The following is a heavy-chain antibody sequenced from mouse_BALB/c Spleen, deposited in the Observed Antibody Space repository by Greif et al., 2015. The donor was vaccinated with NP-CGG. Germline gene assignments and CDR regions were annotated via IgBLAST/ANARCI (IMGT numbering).Heavy chain of an antibody. D-gene: IGHD1-1*01. CDR1: GFTFSDYY. V-gene: IGHV5-4*02. J-gene: IGHJ3*01. CDR3: SYWGCAY. CDR2: ISDGGSYT. Sequence: EGKLVESGGGLVKPGGSLKLSCAASGFTFSDYYMYWVRQTPEKRLEWVATISDGGSYTYYPDSVKGRFTISRDNAKNNLYLQMSSPKSEDTAMYYCSYWGCAYWGQGTLVSVSA.